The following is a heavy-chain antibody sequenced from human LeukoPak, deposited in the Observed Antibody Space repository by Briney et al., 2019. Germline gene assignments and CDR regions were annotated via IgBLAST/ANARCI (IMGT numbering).Heavy chain of an antibody. CDR1: GFTFSSYG. J-gene: IGHJ5*02. Sequence: GGSLRLSCAASGFTFSSYGMHWVRQAPGKGLEWVAVIWYDGSNKYYADSVKGRFTISRDNSKNTLYLQMNSLRAEDTAVYYCARDSGSYDNWFDPWGQGTLVTVSS. CDR2: IWYDGSNK. D-gene: IGHD1-26*01. V-gene: IGHV3-33*01. CDR3: ARDSGSYDNWFDP.